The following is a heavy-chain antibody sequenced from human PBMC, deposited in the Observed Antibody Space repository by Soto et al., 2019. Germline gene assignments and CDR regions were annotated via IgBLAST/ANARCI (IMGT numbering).Heavy chain of an antibody. Sequence: EVQLVESGGGLIQPGGSLRLSCAASGFTVSSNDMSWVRQSPGKGLEWVSLIYSSGSTHYADSVKGRFTISRDNSKNTVHLQMNSLSAEDPAVYYCARRPLNSNGAYWGQGTLVTVSS. CDR3: ARRPLNSNGAY. J-gene: IGHJ4*02. CDR2: IYSSGST. V-gene: IGHV3-53*01. D-gene: IGHD3-22*01. CDR1: GFTVSSND.